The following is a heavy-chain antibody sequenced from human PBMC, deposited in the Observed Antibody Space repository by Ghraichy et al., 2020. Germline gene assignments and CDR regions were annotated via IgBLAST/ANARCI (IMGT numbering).Heavy chain of an antibody. V-gene: IGHV3-33*01. CDR3: ARDEGPYYDSSGYYFLNY. Sequence: GGSLRLSCAASGFTFSSYGMHWVRQAPGKGLEWVAVIWYDGSNEYYADSVKGRFTISRDNSKNTLYLQMNSLRAEDTAVYYCARDEGPYYDSSGYYFLNYWGQGTLVTVSS. CDR1: GFTFSSYG. J-gene: IGHJ4*02. D-gene: IGHD3-22*01. CDR2: IWYDGSNE.